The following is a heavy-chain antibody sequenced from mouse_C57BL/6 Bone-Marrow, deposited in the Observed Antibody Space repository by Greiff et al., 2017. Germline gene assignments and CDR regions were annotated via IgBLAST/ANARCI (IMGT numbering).Heavy chain of an antibody. J-gene: IGHJ3*01. Sequence: VQLQQPGAELVKPGASVKLSCKASGYTFTSYWMHWVKQRPGQGLEWIGKIRPNSGSTNYTEKFKSKATLTVDKSSSTAYMQLSSLTSEDSAVXYSDTFPLAYWGQGTLVTVSA. V-gene: IGHV1-64*01. CDR2: IRPNSGST. CDR3: DTFPLAY. CDR1: GYTFTSYW.